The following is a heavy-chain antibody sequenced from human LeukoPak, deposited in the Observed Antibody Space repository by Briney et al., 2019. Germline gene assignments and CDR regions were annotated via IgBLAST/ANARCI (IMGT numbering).Heavy chain of an antibody. CDR1: GFTFSSYA. CDR2: ISGSGGST. Sequence: GGSLRLSCAASGFTFSSYAMSWVRQAPGKGLEWVSAISGSGGSTYYADSVKGRFTISRDNSKNTLYLQMNSLRAEDTAVYYCAKDQFPLAAAGTQAFDYWGRGTLVTVSS. CDR3: AKDQFPLAAAGTQAFDY. V-gene: IGHV3-23*01. D-gene: IGHD6-13*01. J-gene: IGHJ4*02.